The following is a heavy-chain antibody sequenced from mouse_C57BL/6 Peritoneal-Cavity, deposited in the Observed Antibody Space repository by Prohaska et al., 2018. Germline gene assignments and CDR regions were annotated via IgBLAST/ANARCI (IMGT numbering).Heavy chain of an antibody. D-gene: IGHD1-1*01. CDR2: IRSKSNNYAT. CDR1: GFSFNTYA. V-gene: IGHV10-1*01. CDR3: VRHYGSSYFDY. J-gene: IGHJ2*01. Sequence: EVQLVESGGGLVQPKGSLKLSCAASGFSFNTYAMNWVRQAPGKGLEWVARIRSKSNNYATYYVDSVKDRFTISRDDSESMLYLQMNNLKTEDTAMYYCVRHYGSSYFDYWGQGTTLTVSS.